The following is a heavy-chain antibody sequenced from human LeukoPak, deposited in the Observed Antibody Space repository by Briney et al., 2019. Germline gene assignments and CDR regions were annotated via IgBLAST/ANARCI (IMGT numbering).Heavy chain of an antibody. CDR1: GFTFSSYA. D-gene: IGHD4-17*01. V-gene: IGHV3-23*01. CDR2: TSGSGGST. Sequence: GGSLRLSCAASGFTFSSYAMSWVRQAPGKGLEWVSATSGSGGSTYYADSVKGRFTISRDNSKNTLYLQMNSLRAEDTAVYYCAKDILNYGDYEVTPRFDYWGQGTLVTVSS. CDR3: AKDILNYGDYEVTPRFDY. J-gene: IGHJ4*02.